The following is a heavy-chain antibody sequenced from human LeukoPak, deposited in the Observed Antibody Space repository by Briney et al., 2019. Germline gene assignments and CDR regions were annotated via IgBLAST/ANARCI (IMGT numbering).Heavy chain of an antibody. CDR1: GFTFSSYG. J-gene: IGHJ4*02. Sequence: PGGTLSLSCAASGFTFSSYGMSWVRQAPGKGLEWVSAISGSGGSTYYADSVKGRFTISRDNSKNTLYLQMNSLRTEDTAVYYCAKESSRRGDDYWGQGTLVTVSS. CDR3: AKESSRRGDDY. V-gene: IGHV3-23*01. CDR2: ISGSGGST. D-gene: IGHD6-13*01.